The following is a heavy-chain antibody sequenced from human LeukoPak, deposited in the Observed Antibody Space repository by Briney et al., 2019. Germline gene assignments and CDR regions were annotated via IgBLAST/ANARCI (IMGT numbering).Heavy chain of an antibody. CDR1: GFTFSSYE. CDR3: ARGASYYDILTGSRFDY. D-gene: IGHD3-9*01. J-gene: IGHJ4*02. V-gene: IGHV3-48*03. Sequence: GGSLRLSCAASGFTFSSYEMNWVRQAPGKGLEWVSYISSSGSTIYYADSVKGRFTIPRENANNSLYLQMNSLRAEDTAVYYCARGASYYDILTGSRFDYWGQGTLVTASS. CDR2: ISSSGSTI.